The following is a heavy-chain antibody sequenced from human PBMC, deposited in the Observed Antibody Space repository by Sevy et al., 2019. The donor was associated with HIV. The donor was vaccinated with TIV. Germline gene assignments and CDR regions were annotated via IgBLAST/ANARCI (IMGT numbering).Heavy chain of an antibody. V-gene: IGHV3-15*01. CDR2: IRSKNGGGTT. D-gene: IGHD2-21*01. J-gene: IGHJ3*02. CDR1: GLTVTNAW. CDR3: TTDHIGISATTVNPFEI. Sequence: GGSLRLSCAASGLTVTNAWMSWVRQAPGKGLEWDGRIRSKNGGGTTDYAAPARGRFTISRDDSKNTPYLQINSLKTDYIALYYCTTDHIGISATTVNPFEIWGRGTMVTVSS.